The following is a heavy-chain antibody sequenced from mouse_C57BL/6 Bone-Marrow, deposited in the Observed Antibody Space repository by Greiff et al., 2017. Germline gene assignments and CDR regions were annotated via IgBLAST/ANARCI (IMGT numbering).Heavy chain of an antibody. CDR2: IDPSDSNT. D-gene: IGHD1-1*01. CDR1: GYTFTSYW. CDR3: ARGGVITRN. Sequence: QVQLQQPGAELVKPGASVTLSCKASGYTFTSYWMQWVNQRPGQGLEWIGEIDPSDSNTNYNQKFKGKATVTVDTSSSTAYMQLSSLTSEDSAVYYCARGGVITRNWGQGTLVTVTA. J-gene: IGHJ3*01. V-gene: IGHV1-50*01.